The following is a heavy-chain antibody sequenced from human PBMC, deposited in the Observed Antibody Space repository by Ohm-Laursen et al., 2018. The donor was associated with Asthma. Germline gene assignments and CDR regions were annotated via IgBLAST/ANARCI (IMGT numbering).Heavy chain of an antibody. V-gene: IGHV3-21*04. CDR2: ISTASTFI. CDR1: GYTFSRYS. D-gene: IGHD6-6*01. J-gene: IGHJ6*02. CDR3: VRDGGIAARHYFGMDV. Sequence: SLRLSCAASGYTFSRYSIHWARQVPGKGLEWVASISTASTFIYNADSVRGRFTTSRDNAKNSLYLQMNSLRAEDTAVYYCVRDGGIAARHYFGMDVWGQGTTVTVSS.